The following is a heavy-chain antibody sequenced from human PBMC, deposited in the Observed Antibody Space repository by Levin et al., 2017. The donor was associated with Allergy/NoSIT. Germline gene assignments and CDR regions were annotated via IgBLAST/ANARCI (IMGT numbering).Heavy chain of an antibody. Sequence: GESLKISCKASGYTFSSYGISWVRQASGQGLEWMGWVSPYNGDTKYAQIVQGRVTLTTDTSTKTAYMELRSLRSDDTAVYYCAREGYYTNYAAYGRPNYYGMGVWGQGTTVTVSS. V-gene: IGHV1-18*01. J-gene: IGHJ6*02. D-gene: IGHD2-15*01. CDR3: AREGYYTNYAAYGRPNYYGMGV. CDR1: GYTFSSYG. CDR2: VSPYNGDT.